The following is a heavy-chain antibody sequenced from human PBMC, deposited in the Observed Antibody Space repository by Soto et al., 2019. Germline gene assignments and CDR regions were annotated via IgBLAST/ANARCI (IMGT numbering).Heavy chain of an antibody. CDR1: GYTSADFG. D-gene: IGHD2-2*01. CDR2: VSGNNGAS. CDR3: VRDQKYFRVNGNWFDS. V-gene: IGHV1-18*04. J-gene: IGHJ5*01. Sequence: SVKVSCKASGYTSADFGISWVRQAPGQGLEWMGWVSGNNGASNPAPKVQGRITMTLDTSTGVSYMALRSLRSDDTAIYYCVRDQKYFRVNGNWFDSWGQGTLVTVSS.